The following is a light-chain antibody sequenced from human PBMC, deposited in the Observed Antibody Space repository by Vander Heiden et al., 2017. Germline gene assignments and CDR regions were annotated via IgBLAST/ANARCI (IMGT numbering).Light chain of an antibody. J-gene: IGKJ3*01. CDR1: QGISSY. V-gene: IGKV1-9*01. Sequence: DIQLTQSPSFLSASVGDRVTITCRASQGISSYLAWYQQKPGKAPKLLIYAASTLQSAVPSTFSASASRTEFTLTIRSLHPEDLATYYCLQLNSYRSTFGHGANVDIQ. CDR2: AAS. CDR3: LQLNSYRST.